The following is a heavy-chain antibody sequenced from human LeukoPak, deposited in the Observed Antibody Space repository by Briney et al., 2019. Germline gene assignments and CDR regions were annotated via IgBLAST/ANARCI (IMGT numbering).Heavy chain of an antibody. CDR3: ARGLHWFDP. J-gene: IGHJ5*02. CDR2: INHSGST. Sequence: SETLSLTCAVYGGSFSGYYWSWIRQPPGKGLEWIGEINHSGSTNYNPSLKSRVTISVDTSKNQFSLGLSSVTAADTAVYYCARGLHWFDPWGQGTLVTVSS. CDR1: GGSFSGYY. V-gene: IGHV4-34*01.